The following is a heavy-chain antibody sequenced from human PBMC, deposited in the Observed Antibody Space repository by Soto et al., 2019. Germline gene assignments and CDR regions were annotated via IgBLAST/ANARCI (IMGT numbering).Heavy chain of an antibody. J-gene: IGHJ4*02. V-gene: IGHV1-46*01. D-gene: IGHD2-21*01. Sequence: QVQLVQSGAEVKKPGSSVKVSCKASRDTFSNYGFSWVRQAPGQGLEWLGIINPDTGTTSYAQTFQGRVTLTTDTSASTVYLELSGLAAEDTAVYYCASCPIYGGDSYFAYWGQGTLVTVSS. CDR3: ASCPIYGGDSYFAY. CDR2: INPDTGTT. CDR1: RDTFSNYG.